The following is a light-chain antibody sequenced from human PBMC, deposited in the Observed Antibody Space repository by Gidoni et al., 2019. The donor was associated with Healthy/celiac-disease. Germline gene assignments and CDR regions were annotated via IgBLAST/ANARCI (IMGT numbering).Light chain of an antibody. J-gene: IGKJ4*01. CDR3: QQSYSIPLT. Sequence: DIQMTQSPSSLSASVGDRVTITCRASQSISSYLNWYQQKPGKAPKLLIYAASSLQSGVPSRFSGSGSGTDFTLIISSRQPEDFATYYCQQSYSIPLTFGGGTKVEIK. V-gene: IGKV1-39*01. CDR2: AAS. CDR1: QSISSY.